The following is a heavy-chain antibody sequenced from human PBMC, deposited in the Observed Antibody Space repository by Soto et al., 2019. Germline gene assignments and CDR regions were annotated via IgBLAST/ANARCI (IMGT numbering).Heavy chain of an antibody. V-gene: IGHV1-69*04. J-gene: IGHJ4*02. D-gene: IGHD2-15*01. CDR2: IIPILGIA. Sequence: QVQLVQSGAEVKKPGSSVKVSCKASGGTFSSYPISWVRQAPAQGLEWMGRIIPILGIANYAQKFKVRVTITADKSKSTDYMELSSLRSENKAVYYCARDSGYCSGGSFQIEGPINYWGQGTLVTVSS. CDR3: ARDSGYCSGGSFQIEGPINY. CDR1: GGTFSSYP.